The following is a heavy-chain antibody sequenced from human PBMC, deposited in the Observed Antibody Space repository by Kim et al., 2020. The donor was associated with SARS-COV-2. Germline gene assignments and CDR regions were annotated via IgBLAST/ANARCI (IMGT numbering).Heavy chain of an antibody. Sequence: SVKVSCKASGGTFSSYAISWVRQAPGQGLEWMGGIIPIFGTANYAQKFQGRVTITADESTSTAYMELSSLRSEDTAVYYCASGPTATAAFDIWGQGTMVTVSS. D-gene: IGHD4-17*01. CDR1: GGTFSSYA. J-gene: IGHJ3*02. V-gene: IGHV1-69*13. CDR2: IIPIFGTA. CDR3: ASGPTATAAFDI.